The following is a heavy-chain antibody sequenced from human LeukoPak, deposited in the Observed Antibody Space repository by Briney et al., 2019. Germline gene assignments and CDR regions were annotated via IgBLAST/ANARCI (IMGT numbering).Heavy chain of an antibody. CDR2: MNPNSGDT. CDR3: ARDREYSNYLLVYGMDV. CDR1: GYTFTGYY. V-gene: IGHV1-2*02. Sequence: ALVKVSCKAYGYTFTGYYIHWVRQAPGQGLEWMGWMNPNSGDTNHAQKFQGRFTMTTDTSIRTAYMELSSLRSDDTAVYYCARDREYSNYLLVYGMDVWGQGTTVTVSS. D-gene: IGHD4-11*01. J-gene: IGHJ6*02.